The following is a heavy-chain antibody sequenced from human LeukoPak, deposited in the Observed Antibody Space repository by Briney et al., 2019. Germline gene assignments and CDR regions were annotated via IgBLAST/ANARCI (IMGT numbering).Heavy chain of an antibody. CDR2: IYYSGST. D-gene: IGHD3-22*01. CDR3: ARQPAYDSSGYCDY. V-gene: IGHV4-31*03. Sequence: PSETLSLTCTVSGGSISSSGYYWSWIRQHPGKGLEWIGYIYYSGSTYYNPSLKSRVTISVDPSKNQFSLKLSSVTAADTAVYYCARQPAYDSSGYCDYWGQGTLVTVSS. CDR1: GGSISSSGYY. J-gene: IGHJ4*02.